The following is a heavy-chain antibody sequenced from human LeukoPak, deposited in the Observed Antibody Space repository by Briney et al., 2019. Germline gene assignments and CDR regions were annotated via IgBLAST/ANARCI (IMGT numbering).Heavy chain of an antibody. CDR1: GFTFSSYA. J-gene: IGHJ5*02. Sequence: GGSLRLSCAASGFTFSSYAMSWVRQAPGKGLEWVSAISGSGGSTYYADSVKGRFTISRDNAKNTLYLQMNSLRAEDTAVYYCARHRIAAAGTSWFDPWGQGTLVTVSS. CDR2: ISGSGGST. V-gene: IGHV3-23*01. D-gene: IGHD6-13*01. CDR3: ARHRIAAAGTSWFDP.